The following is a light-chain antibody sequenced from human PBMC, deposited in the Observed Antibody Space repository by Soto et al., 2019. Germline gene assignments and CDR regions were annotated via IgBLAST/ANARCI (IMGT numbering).Light chain of an antibody. J-gene: IGLJ2*01. V-gene: IGLV1-44*01. CDR3: SAWDDSLNAVV. CDR1: SSNIGSNT. CDR2: SNN. Sequence: QSVLTQPPSASGTPGQRVTISCSGSSSNIGSNTVNWYQQLPGTAPKLLIYSNNQRPSGVPDRFSGSMSGTSVSLAISGLQSEDEADYYCSAWDDSLNAVVFGGGTKVTVL.